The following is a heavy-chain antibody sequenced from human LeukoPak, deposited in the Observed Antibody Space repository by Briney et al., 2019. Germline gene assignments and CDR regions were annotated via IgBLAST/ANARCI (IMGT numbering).Heavy chain of an antibody. CDR1: GYTFTNYP. J-gene: IGHJ4*02. D-gene: IGHD6-13*01. V-gene: IGHV7-4-1*02. CDR3: ARYSSSWYSSTQTFDY. CDR2: INTNTGNP. Sequence: ASVKVSCKASGYTFTNYPMNWVRQAPGQGLEWMGWINTNTGNPTYAPGFTGRFVFSLDTSVSTAFLQISSLKAEDTAVYYCARYSSSWYSSTQTFDYWGQGTLVTVSS.